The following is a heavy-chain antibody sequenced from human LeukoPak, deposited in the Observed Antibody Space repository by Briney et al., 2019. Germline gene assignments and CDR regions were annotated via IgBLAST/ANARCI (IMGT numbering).Heavy chain of an antibody. D-gene: IGHD3-10*01. CDR2: INHSGST. CDR1: GGSFSGYY. CDR3: ARGRRVRGVWSNWFDP. V-gene: IGHV4-34*01. J-gene: IGHJ5*02. Sequence: SETLSLTCAVYGGSFSGYYWSWIRQPPGKGLEWIGEINHSGSTNYNPSLKSRVTISVDTSKNQFSLKLSSVTAADTAVYYCARGRRVRGVWSNWFDPWGQGTLVTVSS.